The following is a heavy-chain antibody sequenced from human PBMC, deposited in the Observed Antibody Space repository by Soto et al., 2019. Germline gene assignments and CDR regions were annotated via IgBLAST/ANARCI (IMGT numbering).Heavy chain of an antibody. Sequence: GESLKISCNGSGYSFTNYWTAWVRQMPGKGLEYMGIIYPNDSDTRYSPFFQGQVTISADKSIGSAYLQWSSLKASDTAMYYCARPSYGATGTPALFDYWGQGTLVTVSS. D-gene: IGHD1-1*01. CDR1: GYSFTNYW. CDR3: ARPSYGATGTPALFDY. CDR2: IYPNDSDT. J-gene: IGHJ4*02. V-gene: IGHV5-51*01.